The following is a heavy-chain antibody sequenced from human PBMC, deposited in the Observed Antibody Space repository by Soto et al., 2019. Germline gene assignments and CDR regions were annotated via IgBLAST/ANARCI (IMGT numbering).Heavy chain of an antibody. CDR1: GFTFNYYW. Sequence: EVQLVESGGGLVQPGGSLRLSCVASGFTFNYYWMHWVRQAPGKGLVWVSRIQSDGSSPDYVDSVKGRFTISRDNAKNTLYLQMTHLRAEDTAGYYCARGGDPDYWGQGTLVTVSS. J-gene: IGHJ4*02. D-gene: IGHD2-21*02. CDR3: ARGGDPDY. V-gene: IGHV3-74*01. CDR2: IQSDGSSP.